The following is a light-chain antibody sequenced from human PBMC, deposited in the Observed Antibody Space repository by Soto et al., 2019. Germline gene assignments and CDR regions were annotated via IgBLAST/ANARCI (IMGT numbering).Light chain of an antibody. V-gene: IGKV3-15*01. CDR2: GAS. CDR1: QSVSSN. CDR3: QQYNDWPPELT. Sequence: EIMMTQSPATLSLSPGERATLSCWASQSVSSNLAWYQQRPGQAPRLLIYGASTRAAGIPARFSGSGSGTDFTLTIIGLQPEASEVYYCQQYNDWPPELTFGGGTEVEIK. J-gene: IGKJ4*01.